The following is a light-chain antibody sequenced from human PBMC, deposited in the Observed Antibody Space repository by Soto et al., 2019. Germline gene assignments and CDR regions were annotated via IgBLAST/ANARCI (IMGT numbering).Light chain of an antibody. V-gene: IGLV1-44*01. CDR2: DNN. CDR1: NSNIGSNT. Sequence: QSVLTQPPSASGTPGQRVTISCSGSNSNIGSNTVNWYQQLPGTAPKLLIYDNNKRPSGIPDRFSGSKSGTSGTLDITGLQTGDEADYYCATWDASLPGEVFGGGTKVTVL. CDR3: ATWDASLPGEV. J-gene: IGLJ2*01.